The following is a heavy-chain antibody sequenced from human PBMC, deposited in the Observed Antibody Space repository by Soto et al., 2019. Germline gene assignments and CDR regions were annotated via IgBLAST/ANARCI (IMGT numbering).Heavy chain of an antibody. Sequence: QVQLVESGGGVVQPGRSLRLSCAASGFTFSSYGMHWVRQAPGKGLEWVAVIWYDGSNKYYADSVKGRFTISRDNSKNTLYLQMNSLRAEDTAVYYCARDRQWLVLDYWGQGTLVTVSS. CDR1: GFTFSSYG. CDR3: ARDRQWLVLDY. V-gene: IGHV3-33*01. CDR2: IWYDGSNK. J-gene: IGHJ4*02. D-gene: IGHD6-19*01.